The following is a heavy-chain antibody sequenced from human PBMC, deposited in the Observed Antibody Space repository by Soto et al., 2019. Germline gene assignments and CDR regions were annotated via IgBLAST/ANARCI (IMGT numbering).Heavy chain of an antibody. CDR3: ATMGTPATGLYFFDY. V-gene: IGHV4-59*08. J-gene: IGHJ4*02. CDR2: IYYSGST. D-gene: IGHD2-15*01. Sequence: SETLSLTCAVYGGSFSGYYWSWIRQPPGKGLEWIGYIYYSGSTNYNPSLKSRVTISVDTSKNQFSLNLSFVTAADTSVYYCATMGTPATGLYFFDYWGQGSLVTVSS. CDR1: GGSFSGYY.